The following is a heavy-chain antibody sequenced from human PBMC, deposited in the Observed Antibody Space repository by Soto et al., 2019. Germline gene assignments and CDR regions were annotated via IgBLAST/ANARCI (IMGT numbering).Heavy chain of an antibody. CDR2: INPNSGGT. Sequence: ASVKVSCKASGYTFTGYYMHWVRQAPGQGLEWMGWINPNSGGTNYAQKFQGRVTMTRDTSISTAYMELSRLRSDDTAVYYCARSEYYYDILTGYYSPYYYYGMDVWGQGTTVTAP. J-gene: IGHJ6*02. V-gene: IGHV1-2*02. CDR3: ARSEYYYDILTGYYSPYYYYGMDV. D-gene: IGHD3-9*01. CDR1: GYTFTGYY.